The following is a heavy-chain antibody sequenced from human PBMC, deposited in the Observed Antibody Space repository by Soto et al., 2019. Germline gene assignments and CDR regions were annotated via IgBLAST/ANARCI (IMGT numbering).Heavy chain of an antibody. CDR1: GFTFSSYG. V-gene: IGHV3-33*01. J-gene: IGHJ4*02. CDR3: ARDWHYYDSSGPDY. D-gene: IGHD3-22*01. Sequence: GGSLRLSCAASGFTFSSYGIHWVRQAPGKGLEWVAVIWYDGSNKYYADSVKGRFTISRDNSKNTLYLQMNSLRAEDTAVYYCARDWHYYDSSGPDYWGQGTLVTVSS. CDR2: IWYDGSNK.